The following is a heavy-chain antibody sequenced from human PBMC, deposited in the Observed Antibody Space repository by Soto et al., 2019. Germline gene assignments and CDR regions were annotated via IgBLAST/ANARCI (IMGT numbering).Heavy chain of an antibody. CDR2: VFWDDDK. CDR3: AHTRAPRIFDY. V-gene: IGHV2-5*02. Sequence: QITLKESGPTLVKPTQTLTLTCTFSGFSLTTSGVGVGWIRQPPGKALEWLALVFWDDDKRYSPSLKSRLTITKDTPKSQVVLTMTNMDPVDTATYYCAHTRAPRIFDYWGQGTLVTVSS. J-gene: IGHJ4*02. CDR1: GFSLTTSGVG. D-gene: IGHD2-15*01.